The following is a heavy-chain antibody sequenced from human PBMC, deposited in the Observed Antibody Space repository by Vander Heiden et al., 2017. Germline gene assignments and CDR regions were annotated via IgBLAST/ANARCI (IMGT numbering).Heavy chain of an antibody. CDR3: ARDSATVTTFLSAI. Sequence: QVQLVESGGGVAQPGRSLRLPCAASGFTLSSYAMHWVRQVPGKGLEWVAVISYDGSNKYYADSVKGRFTISRDNSKNTLYLQMNSLRAEDTAVYYCARDSATVTTFLSAIWGQGTMVTVSS. CDR2: ISYDGSNK. J-gene: IGHJ3*02. V-gene: IGHV3-30-3*01. CDR1: GFTLSSYA. D-gene: IGHD4-17*01.